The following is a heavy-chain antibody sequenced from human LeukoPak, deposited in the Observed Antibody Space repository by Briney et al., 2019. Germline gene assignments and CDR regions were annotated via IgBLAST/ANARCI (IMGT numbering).Heavy chain of an antibody. CDR2: ISGSTNGT. CDR1: GFTFSSYA. V-gene: IGHV3-23*01. CDR3: ANDFDY. J-gene: IGHJ4*02. Sequence: HAGGSLRLSCAASGFTFSSYAMTWVRQAPGKGLEWVSTISGSTNGTYYADSVKGRFTISRDNSKNTLYLQLNSLRAEDTAVYYCANDFDYWGQGTLVTVSS.